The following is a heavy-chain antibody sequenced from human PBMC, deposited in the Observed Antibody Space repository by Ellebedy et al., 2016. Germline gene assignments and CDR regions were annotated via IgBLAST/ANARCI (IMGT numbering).Heavy chain of an antibody. Sequence: SETLSLXXAVYGGSFSGYYWSWIRQPPGKGLEWIGEINHSGSTNYNPTLKSRVTISVDTSKNQFSLKVSSVTAADTAVYYCARGNEYYGSGSYYPYWYFDLWGRGTLVTVSS. V-gene: IGHV4-34*01. CDR1: GGSFSGYY. CDR2: INHSGST. D-gene: IGHD3-10*01. J-gene: IGHJ2*01. CDR3: ARGNEYYGSGSYYPYWYFDL.